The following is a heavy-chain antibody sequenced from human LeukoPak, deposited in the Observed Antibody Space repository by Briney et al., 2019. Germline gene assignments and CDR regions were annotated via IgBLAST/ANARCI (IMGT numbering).Heavy chain of an antibody. V-gene: IGHV1-18*01. Sequence: GASVKVSCKASGYTFTSYGISWVRQAPGQGLEWMGWISAYNGNTNYAQKFQGRVTITTDESTSTAYMELSSLRSEDTAVYYCASQGYSYGYYFDYWGQGTLVTVSS. J-gene: IGHJ4*02. CDR2: ISAYNGNT. D-gene: IGHD5-18*01. CDR3: ASQGYSYGYYFDY. CDR1: GYTFTSYG.